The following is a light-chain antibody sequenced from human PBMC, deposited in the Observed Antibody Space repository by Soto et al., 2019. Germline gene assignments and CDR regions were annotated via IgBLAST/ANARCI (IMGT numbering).Light chain of an antibody. V-gene: IGLV2-8*01. Sequence: QSALTQPPSASGSPGQSVAISCTGTSSDVGGYNSVSWYQQLPGKAPKLMIYDVSKRPSGVPDRFSGSKSGNSASLTVSGLQAADEAEYYCSSYAGTHIVFGTGTKLTVL. CDR2: DVS. CDR3: SSYAGTHIV. CDR1: SSDVGGYNS. J-gene: IGLJ1*01.